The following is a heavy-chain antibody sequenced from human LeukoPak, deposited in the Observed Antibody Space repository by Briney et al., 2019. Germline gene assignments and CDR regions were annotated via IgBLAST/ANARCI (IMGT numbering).Heavy chain of an antibody. D-gene: IGHD5-18*01. J-gene: IGHJ4*02. V-gene: IGHV4-39*01. CDR2: IYYSGNI. Sequence: WVRQAPGKGLEWIGSIYYSGNIYYNPSLESRITISVDTSKNQFSLKLRSVTAADTAVYFCARHAGYSYGHDYFDYWGQGTLVTVSS. CDR3: ARHAGYSYGHDYFDY.